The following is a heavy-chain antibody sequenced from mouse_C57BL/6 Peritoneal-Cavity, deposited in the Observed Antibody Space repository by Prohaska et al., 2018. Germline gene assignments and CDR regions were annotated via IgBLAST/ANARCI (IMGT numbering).Heavy chain of an antibody. CDR1: GFSFNTYA. Sequence: EVQLVESGGGLVQPKGSLKLSCAASGFSFNTYAMNWVRPAPGKGLEWVARIRSKSNNYATYYADSVKDRFTISRDDSESMLYLQMNNLKTEDTDMYYCVRQRTGPYWYFDVWGTGTTVTVYS. CDR3: VRQRTGPYWYFDV. V-gene: IGHV10-1*01. J-gene: IGHJ1*03. D-gene: IGHD4-1*01. CDR2: IRSKSNNYAT.